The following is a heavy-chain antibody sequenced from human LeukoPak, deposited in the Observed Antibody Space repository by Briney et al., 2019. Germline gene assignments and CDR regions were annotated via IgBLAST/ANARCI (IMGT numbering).Heavy chain of an antibody. V-gene: IGHV3-7*03. CDR1: GFSLGDYW. D-gene: IGHD2-2*01. CDR2: INEAGTMK. J-gene: IGHJ3*02. CDR3: ASVPSYCSSTSCHPHAFDI. Sequence: PGGSLRLSCAASGFSLGDYWMSWVRQAPWKGLEWVANINEAGTMKSVADSVKGRFTISRDNTKNSLYLEMNSLRAEDTAVYYCASVPSYCSSTSCHPHAFDIWGQGTMVTVSS.